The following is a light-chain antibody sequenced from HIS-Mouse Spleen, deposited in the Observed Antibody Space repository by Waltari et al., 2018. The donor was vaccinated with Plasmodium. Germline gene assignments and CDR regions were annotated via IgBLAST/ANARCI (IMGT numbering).Light chain of an antibody. CDR2: EVS. CDR1: SSDVGGYNY. V-gene: IGLV2-8*01. Sequence: QSALTQPPSASGSPGQSVTISCTGTSSDVGGYNYVSWYQQHPGKAPKLMIYEVSQRPSGVPHGFSGSKSGNTASLTVSGLQAEDEADYYCSSYAGSNNLVFGGGTKLTVL. J-gene: IGLJ2*01. CDR3: SSYAGSNNLV.